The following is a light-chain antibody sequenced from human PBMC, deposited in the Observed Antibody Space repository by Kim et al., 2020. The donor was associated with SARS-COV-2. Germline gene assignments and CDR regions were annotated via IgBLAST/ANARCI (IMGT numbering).Light chain of an antibody. CDR1: QGVNNL. Sequence: ASVGDRATVTCRASQGVNNLLAWFQQKPGKAPKLLIHKASTLLSAVPSRFSGSGSATEFTLTISSLQPDNFGTYYCQQYKTYPWTFGPGTKVDIK. CDR2: KAS. J-gene: IGKJ1*01. V-gene: IGKV1-5*03. CDR3: QQYKTYPWT.